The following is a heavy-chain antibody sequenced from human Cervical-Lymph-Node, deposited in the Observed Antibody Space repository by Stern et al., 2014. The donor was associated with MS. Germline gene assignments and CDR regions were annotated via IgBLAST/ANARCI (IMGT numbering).Heavy chain of an antibody. CDR1: GFVFRRYS. CDR3: ARGYLDNSFDL. CDR2: INSEGDNI. D-gene: IGHD5-24*01. Sequence: EVQLVESGGGLVEPGGSLRLTCVGAGFVFRRYSMDWVRQAPGKGLEWVSFINSEGDNIYYADSVRGRFTIARDDDKNSIFLQMTNLRDEDAAVYYCARGYLDNSFDLWGLGTVVTVSS. J-gene: IGHJ3*01. V-gene: IGHV3-48*02.